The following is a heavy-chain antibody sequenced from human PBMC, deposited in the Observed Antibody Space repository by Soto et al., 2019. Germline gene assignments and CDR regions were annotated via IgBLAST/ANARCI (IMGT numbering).Heavy chain of an antibody. J-gene: IGHJ4*02. CDR2: IYYSGST. Sequence: ETLSLTCTVSGGSISSYYWSWIRQPPGKGLEWIGYIYYSGSTNYNPSLKSRVTISVDTSKNQFSLKLSSVTAADTAVYYCARGSYYYDSSGYCHYWGQGTLVTVSS. CDR1: GGSISSYY. D-gene: IGHD3-22*01. CDR3: ARGSYYYDSSGYCHY. V-gene: IGHV4-59*08.